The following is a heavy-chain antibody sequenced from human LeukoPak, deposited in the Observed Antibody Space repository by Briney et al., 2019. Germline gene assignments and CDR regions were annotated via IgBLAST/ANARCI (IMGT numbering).Heavy chain of an antibody. D-gene: IGHD3-22*01. CDR3: AKDQPYSTYDSSGYYRQYAFDI. V-gene: IGHV3-23*01. CDR1: GFTFSSYA. Sequence: GGSLRLSCAASGFTFSSYAMSWVRQAPGKGLEWVSAISGSGGSTYYADSVKGRFTISRDNSKNTLYLQMNSLRAEDTAVYYCAKDQPYSTYDSSGYYRQYAFDIWGQGTMVTVSS. CDR2: ISGSGGST. J-gene: IGHJ3*02.